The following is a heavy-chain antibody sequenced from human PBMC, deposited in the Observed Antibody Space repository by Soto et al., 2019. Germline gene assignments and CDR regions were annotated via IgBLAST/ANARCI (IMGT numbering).Heavy chain of an antibody. CDR3: ARAFGKSSGRYQCYYYYGMDV. V-gene: IGHV3-74*01. J-gene: IGHJ6*02. Sequence: VGSLRLSCAASGFTFSSYWMHWVRQAPGKGLVWVSRINSDGSSTSYADCVKGRFTISRDNAKNTLYLQMNSPGAEDTAVYYCARAFGKSSGRYQCYYYYGMDVWGQGTTVTVSS. D-gene: IGHD6-19*01. CDR1: GFTFSSYW. CDR2: INSDGSST.